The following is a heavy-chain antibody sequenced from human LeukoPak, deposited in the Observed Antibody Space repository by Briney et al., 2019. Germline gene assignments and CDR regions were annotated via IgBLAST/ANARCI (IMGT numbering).Heavy chain of an antibody. J-gene: IGHJ4*02. CDR3: TPRTYYYDSSGYQY. Sequence: GGSLRLSCTASGFTFGDYAMSWFRQAPGKGLEWVGFIRSKAYGGTTEYAASVRGRFTISRDDSKSIAYLQMNSLKTEDTAVYYCTPRTYYYDSSGYQYWGQGTLVTVSS. CDR1: GFTFGDYA. V-gene: IGHV3-49*03. CDR2: IRSKAYGGTT. D-gene: IGHD3-22*01.